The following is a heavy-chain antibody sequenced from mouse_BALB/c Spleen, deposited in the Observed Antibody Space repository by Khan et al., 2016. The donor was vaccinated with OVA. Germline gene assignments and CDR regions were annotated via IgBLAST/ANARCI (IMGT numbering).Heavy chain of an antibody. V-gene: IGHV3-2*02. D-gene: IGHD1-2*01. Sequence: EVQLVESGPGLVKPSQSLSLTCNVTGYSITSGYGWNWNRQFPGNKMERMGYISYSGSTNYKQTLKRRISITRDTSKNQFFLQLNAVATEYTATYYCARTARIKYWGQGTTLTVSS. CDR1: GYSITSGYG. CDR2: ISYSGST. J-gene: IGHJ2*01. CDR3: ARTARIKY.